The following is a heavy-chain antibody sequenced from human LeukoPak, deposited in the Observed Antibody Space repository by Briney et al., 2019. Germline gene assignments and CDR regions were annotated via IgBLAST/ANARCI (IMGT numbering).Heavy chain of an antibody. Sequence: GGTLRLSCAASGFTFSSYGMSWVRQAPGKGLERVSAISGSGGSTYYADSVKGRFTTSRDNSKNTLYLQMNSLRAEDTAVYYCAKGRGYTYDYWGQGTLVTVSS. V-gene: IGHV3-23*01. CDR2: ISGSGGST. D-gene: IGHD5-18*01. CDR1: GFTFSSYG. J-gene: IGHJ4*02. CDR3: AKGRGYTYDY.